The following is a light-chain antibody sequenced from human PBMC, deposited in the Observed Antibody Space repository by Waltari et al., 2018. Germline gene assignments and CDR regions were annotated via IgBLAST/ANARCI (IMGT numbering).Light chain of an antibody. CDR3: QQNSRTPYT. V-gene: IGKV1-39*01. CDR1: QTIDNY. J-gene: IGKJ2*01. Sequence: DIQMTQSPSSLSASVGDRVTITCRTSQTIDNYLNWFQQKPGRAPKLLVHSVSSLQNGVPSRFTGGGSGTEFTLTIATLQPEDSAIYFCQQNSRTPYTFGQGTNVEIK. CDR2: SVS.